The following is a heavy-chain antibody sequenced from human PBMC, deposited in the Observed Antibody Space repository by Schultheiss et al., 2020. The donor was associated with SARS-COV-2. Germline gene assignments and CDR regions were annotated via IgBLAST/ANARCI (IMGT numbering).Heavy chain of an antibody. Sequence: SETLSLTCAVSGGSISSSNWWSWVRQPPGKGLEWIGEIYHSGSTNYNPSLKSRVTISVDKSKNQFSLKLSSVTAADTAVYYCAREGGSYLADAFDIWGQGTRVTVSS. CDR2: IYHSGST. CDR1: GGSISSSNW. J-gene: IGHJ3*02. V-gene: IGHV4-4*02. D-gene: IGHD1-26*01. CDR3: AREGGSYLADAFDI.